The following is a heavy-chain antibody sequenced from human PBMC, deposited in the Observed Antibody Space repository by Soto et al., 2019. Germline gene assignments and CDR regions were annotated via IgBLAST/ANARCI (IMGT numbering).Heavy chain of an antibody. J-gene: IGHJ4*02. CDR3: ARVRIAAVIRYYFDY. V-gene: IGHV3-30-3*01. CDR2: ISYDGSNK. D-gene: IGHD6-13*01. Sequence: GSLRLSCAASGFTFSSYAMHWVRQAPGKGLEWVAVISYDGSNKYYADSVKGRFTISRDNSKNTLYLQMNSLRAEDTAVYYCARVRIAAVIRYYFDYWGQGTLVTVSS. CDR1: GFTFSSYA.